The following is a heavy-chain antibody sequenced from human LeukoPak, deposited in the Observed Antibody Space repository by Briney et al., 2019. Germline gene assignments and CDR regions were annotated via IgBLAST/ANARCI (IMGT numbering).Heavy chain of an antibody. CDR1: GLTLSRFW. CDR2: IKPDGSEK. Sequence: PGGSLRLSCEASGLTLSRFWMSWVRQAPGKGLEWVANIKPDGSEKYYLDSVKGRFTISRDNAKNSLYLQMNSLRAEDTAVYYCARDRAKQYYYDSSGTPSAFDIWGQGTMVTVSS. CDR3: ARDRAKQYYYDSSGTPSAFDI. V-gene: IGHV3-7*05. D-gene: IGHD3-22*01. J-gene: IGHJ3*02.